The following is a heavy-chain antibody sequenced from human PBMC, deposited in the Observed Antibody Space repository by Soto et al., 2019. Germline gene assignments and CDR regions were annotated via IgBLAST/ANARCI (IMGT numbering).Heavy chain of an antibody. J-gene: IGHJ6*02. CDR2: IYHSGST. Sequence: AFFGGSVWSTVVAVWINKKPGKGLEWIGEIYHSGSTNYNPSLKRRVTISVDKSKNQFSLKLSSVTAADTAVYYCARVSGSYYYGMDVWGQGTTVTVSS. D-gene: IGHD3-10*01. CDR1: GGSVWSTVV. V-gene: IGHV4-4*02. CDR3: ARVSGSYYYGMDV.